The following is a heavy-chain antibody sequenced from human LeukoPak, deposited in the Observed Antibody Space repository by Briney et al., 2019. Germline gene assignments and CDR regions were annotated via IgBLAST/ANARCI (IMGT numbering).Heavy chain of an antibody. D-gene: IGHD3-10*01. V-gene: IGHV1-69*05. Sequence: SGKVSCKASGGTFSSYAISWVRQAPGQGLEWMGGIILIFGTANYAQKFQGRVTITTDESTSTAYMELSSLRSEDTAVYYCARGNITMVRGVIRPDYYYYYMDVWGKGTTVTVSS. CDR1: GGTFSSYA. J-gene: IGHJ6*03. CDR2: IILIFGTA. CDR3: ARGNITMVRGVIRPDYYYYYMDV.